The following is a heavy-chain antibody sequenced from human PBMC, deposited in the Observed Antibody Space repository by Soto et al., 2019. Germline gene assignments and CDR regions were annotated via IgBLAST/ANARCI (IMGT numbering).Heavy chain of an antibody. CDR2: FDPEDGET. CDR1: GYTLTELS. Sequence: ASVKVSCKVSGYTLTELSMHWVRQAPGKGLEWMGGFDPEDGETIYAQKFQARVTMTEDTSTDTANMELSSLRSEDTAVYYCAKGSTGTTYYYYYGMDVWGQGTTVTVSS. CDR3: AKGSTGTTYYYYYGMDV. V-gene: IGHV1-24*01. D-gene: IGHD1-7*01. J-gene: IGHJ6*02.